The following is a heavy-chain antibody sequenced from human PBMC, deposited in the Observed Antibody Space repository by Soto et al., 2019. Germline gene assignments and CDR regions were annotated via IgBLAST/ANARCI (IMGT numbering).Heavy chain of an antibody. CDR2: INPNSGGT. CDR1: GYTFTGYY. V-gene: IGHV1-2*04. D-gene: IGHD2-15*01. J-gene: IGHJ5*02. CDR3: AREGGKDAGDWFDT. Sequence: ASVKVSCKASGYTFTGYYMHWVRQAPGQGLEWMGWINPNSGGTNYAQKFQGWVTMTRDTSISTAYMELSRLRSDDTAVYYCAREGGKDAGDWFDTWGQGTLVTVSS.